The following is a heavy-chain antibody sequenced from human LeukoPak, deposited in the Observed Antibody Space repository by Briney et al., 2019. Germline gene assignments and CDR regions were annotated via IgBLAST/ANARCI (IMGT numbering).Heavy chain of an antibody. J-gene: IGHJ4*02. CDR3: AKRLIGNSGLYNFDY. V-gene: IGHV3-23*01. Sequence: QSGGSLRLSCAASGFTFSKYAMTWVRQAPGKGLEVVSSITGTTGGTYYADSVKGRFTISRDNSKNTLYLQMNSLRAEDTAIYYCAKRLIGNSGLYNFDYWGQGALVTVSS. D-gene: IGHD4-23*01. CDR2: ITGTTGGT. CDR1: GFTFSKYA.